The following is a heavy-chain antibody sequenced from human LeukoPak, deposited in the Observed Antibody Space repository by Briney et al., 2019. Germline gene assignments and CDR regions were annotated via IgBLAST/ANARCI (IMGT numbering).Heavy chain of an antibody. J-gene: IGHJ4*02. Sequence: ASVKVSCKASGGTFSSYAISWVRQAPGQGLEWMGGIIPIFGTANYAQKFQGRVTITADESTSTAYMELSSLRSEDTAVYYCASRIAARPGLDYWGQGTLVTVSS. V-gene: IGHV1-69*13. CDR1: GGTFSSYA. D-gene: IGHD6-6*01. CDR3: ASRIAARPGLDY. CDR2: IIPIFGTA.